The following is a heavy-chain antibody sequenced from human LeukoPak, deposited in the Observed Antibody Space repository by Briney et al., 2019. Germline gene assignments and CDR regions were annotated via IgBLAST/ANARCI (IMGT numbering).Heavy chain of an antibody. CDR3: AKWGVGLYGDYAGGLRY. V-gene: IGHV3-23*01. Sequence: GGCLRLACSASGFTFGIYAIGCARQPPGKWLGWGSAIIGSGATTSYADHVKGRFTISRDNYKNTLYLQMNSLRAEDTAVYYCAKWGVGLYGDYAGGLRYWGQGTLVTVSS. J-gene: IGHJ4*02. D-gene: IGHD4-17*01. CDR2: IIGSGATT. CDR1: GFTFGIYA.